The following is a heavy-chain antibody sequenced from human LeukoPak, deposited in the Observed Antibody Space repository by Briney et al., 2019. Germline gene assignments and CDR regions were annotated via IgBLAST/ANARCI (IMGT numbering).Heavy chain of an antibody. CDR3: ARGTYYDILTGPTNWFDP. J-gene: IGHJ5*02. V-gene: IGHV1-69*04. CDR2: IIPILGIA. Sequence: SVKVSCKASGYTFTSYGISWVRQAPGQGLEWMGRIIPILGIANYAQKFQGRVTITADKSTSTAYMELSSLRSEDTAVYYCARGTYYDILTGPTNWFDPWGQGTLVTVSS. CDR1: GYTFTSYG. D-gene: IGHD3-9*01.